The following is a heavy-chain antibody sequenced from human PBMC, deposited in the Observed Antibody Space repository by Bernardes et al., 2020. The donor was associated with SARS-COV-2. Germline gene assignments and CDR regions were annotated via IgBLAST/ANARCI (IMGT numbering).Heavy chain of an antibody. CDR2: ISNDGSIK. V-gene: IGHV3-30-3*01. D-gene: IGHD1-7*01. CDR3: TRGLELELITWFDY. J-gene: IGHJ4*02. CDR1: GFTFSSSA. Sequence: GGSLRLSCTASGFTFSSSAMHWVRQAPGKGPEWVAVISNDGSIKYYTDSVKGRFTISRDNSKNTLYLLMNSLRTDDTAVYYCTRGLELELITWFDYGGQGTLVTVSS.